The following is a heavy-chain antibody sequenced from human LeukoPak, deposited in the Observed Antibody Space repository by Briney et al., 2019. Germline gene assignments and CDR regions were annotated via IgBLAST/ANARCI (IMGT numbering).Heavy chain of an antibody. D-gene: IGHD3-22*01. V-gene: IGHV3-48*01. CDR2: ISSSSSTT. Sequence: GGSLRLCCAASGFTFSSYSMNWVRQAPGKGLEWVSYISSSSSTTYYADSVKGRFTISRDNSENTPYLQMNSLRAEDTALYYCAKSYDSSGNRAFDIWGQGTTVTVSS. CDR1: GFTFSSYS. J-gene: IGHJ3*02. CDR3: AKSYDSSGNRAFDI.